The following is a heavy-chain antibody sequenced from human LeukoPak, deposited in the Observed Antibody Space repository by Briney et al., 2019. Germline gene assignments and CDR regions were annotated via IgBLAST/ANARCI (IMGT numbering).Heavy chain of an antibody. V-gene: IGHV1-2*02. D-gene: IGHD4-17*01. CDR2: INPNSGGT. CDR3: ARDGGIHDYGFYNWFDP. CDR1: GYTFTGYY. Sequence: ASLKVSCKASGYTFTGYYMHWVRQAPGQGLEWMGWINPNSGGTNYAQKFQGRVTMTRDTSISTAYMELSRLRSDDTAVYYCARDGGIHDYGFYNWFDPWGQGTLVTVSS. J-gene: IGHJ5*02.